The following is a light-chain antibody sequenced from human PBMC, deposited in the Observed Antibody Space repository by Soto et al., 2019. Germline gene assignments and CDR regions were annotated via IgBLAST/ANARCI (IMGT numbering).Light chain of an antibody. CDR1: QSVSSY. CDR2: DAS. CDR3: QHRSNWPKT. J-gene: IGKJ1*01. V-gene: IGKV3-11*01. Sequence: EIVWTHSPATLSLSPGERATLSCRASQSVSSYLAWYQQNPGQAPRLLIYDASNRATGIPARFSRSVSGTGFTLIFSRLEPEDSAVYYCQHRSNWPKTFGQGTTMYIK.